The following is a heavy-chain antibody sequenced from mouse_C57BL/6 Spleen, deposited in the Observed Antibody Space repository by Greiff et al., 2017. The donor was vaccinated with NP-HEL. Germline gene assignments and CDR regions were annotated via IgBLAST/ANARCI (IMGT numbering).Heavy chain of an antibody. Sequence: EVQLVESGPGLVKPSQSLSLTCSVTGYSITSGYYWNWIRQFPGNKLEWMGYISYDGSNNYNPSLKNRISITRDTSKNQFFLKLNSVTTEDTATYYCASQLDDAMDYWGQGTSVTVSS. J-gene: IGHJ4*01. CDR3: ASQLDDAMDY. CDR2: ISYDGSN. CDR1: GYSITSGYY. V-gene: IGHV3-6*01. D-gene: IGHD4-1*02.